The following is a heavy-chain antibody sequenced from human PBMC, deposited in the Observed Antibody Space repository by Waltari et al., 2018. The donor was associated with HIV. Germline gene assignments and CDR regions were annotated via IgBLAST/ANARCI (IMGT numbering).Heavy chain of an antibody. D-gene: IGHD2-15*01. J-gene: IGHJ5*02. CDR3: ARDSNKYCSGGSCSRFDP. CDR2: ISSSSRYK. CDR1: GFTFSSFT. Sequence: EVQLVESGGGLVKRGGSLRLSCAASGFTFSSFTMNWVRPAPGKGLEWVSSISSSSRYKYYADSVKGRITISRDNAKNSLYLQMNSLRAEDTAVYYCARDSNKYCSGGSCSRFDPWGQGTLVTVSS. V-gene: IGHV3-21*01.